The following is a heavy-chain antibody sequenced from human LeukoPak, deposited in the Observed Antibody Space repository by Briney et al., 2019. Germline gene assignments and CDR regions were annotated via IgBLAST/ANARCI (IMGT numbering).Heavy chain of an antibody. CDR1: GFTFSNYE. D-gene: IGHD5-12*01. CDR3: ARSGYDRIFDY. Sequence: GVSLRLSCAASGFTFSNYEMNWVRQAPGKGLEWVSYISSRGSTMYYADSVKGRFTISRDNAKNSLYLQMNSLRAEDTAVYYCARSGYDRIFDYWGQGTLITVSS. CDR2: ISSRGSTM. J-gene: IGHJ4*02. V-gene: IGHV3-48*03.